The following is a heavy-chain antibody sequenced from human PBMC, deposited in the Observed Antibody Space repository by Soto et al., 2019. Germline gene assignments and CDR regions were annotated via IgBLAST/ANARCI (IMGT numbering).Heavy chain of an antibody. J-gene: IGHJ4*02. Sequence: PGGSLRLSCAASGFTFSSYAMHWVRQAPGKGLEWVAVISYDGSNKYYADSVKGRFTISRDNSKNTLYLQMNSLRAEDTAVYYCARDPSHYDSSGYYFYWGQGTLVNVS. CDR1: GFTFSSYA. D-gene: IGHD3-22*01. CDR3: ARDPSHYDSSGYYFY. CDR2: ISYDGSNK. V-gene: IGHV3-30-3*01.